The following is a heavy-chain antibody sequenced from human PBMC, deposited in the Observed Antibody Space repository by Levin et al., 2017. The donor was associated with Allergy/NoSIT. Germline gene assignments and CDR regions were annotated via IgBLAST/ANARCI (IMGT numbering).Heavy chain of an antibody. CDR1: GYDFTGYP. V-gene: IGHV7-4-1*02. CDR3: ARGGPPDY. CDR2: MNTNTGNP. Sequence: GASVKVSCKASGYDFTGYPMNWVRQAPGQGLEWMGWMNTNTGNPTYAQGFTGRFVFSLDTSVSTAYLEISSLKAEDTAVYYCARGGPPDYWGQGTLVTVSS. D-gene: IGHD5-12*01. J-gene: IGHJ4*02.